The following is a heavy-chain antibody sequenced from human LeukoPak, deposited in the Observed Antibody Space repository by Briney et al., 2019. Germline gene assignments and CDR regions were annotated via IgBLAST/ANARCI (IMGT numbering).Heavy chain of an antibody. Sequence: GGSLRLSCAASGFTFSNAWMSWVRQAPGKGLEWVGRIKSKTDGGTTDYAAPVKGRFTISRDDSKNTLYLQMNSLKTEDTAVYYCTGSSGSFYYYYYYMDVWGKGTTVTVSS. CDR2: IKSKTDGGTT. CDR1: GFTFSNAW. CDR3: TGSSGSFYYYYYYMDV. J-gene: IGHJ6*03. V-gene: IGHV3-15*01. D-gene: IGHD3-10*01.